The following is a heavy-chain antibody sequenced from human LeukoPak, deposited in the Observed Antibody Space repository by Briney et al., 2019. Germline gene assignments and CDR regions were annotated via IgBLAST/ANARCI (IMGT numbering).Heavy chain of an antibody. V-gene: IGHV3-33*06. CDR1: GFTFSSYG. J-gene: IGHJ4*02. D-gene: IGHD3-22*01. CDR3: AKNLVGYDSSGYSMVFDY. Sequence: PGGSLRLSCAASGFTFSSYGMHWVRQAPGKGLEWVAVIWYDGSNKYYADSVKGRFTISRDNSKNTLYLQMNSLRAEDTAVYYCAKNLVGYDSSGYSMVFDYWGQGTLATVSS. CDR2: IWYDGSNK.